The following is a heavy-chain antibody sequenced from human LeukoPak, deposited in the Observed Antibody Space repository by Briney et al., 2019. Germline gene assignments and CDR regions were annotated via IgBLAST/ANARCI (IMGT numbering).Heavy chain of an antibody. J-gene: IGHJ4*02. CDR3: AKSGSVAGPGSFDY. CDR2: ISGSGGST. Sequence: GGSLRLSCAASGFTFSSYAMSWVRQAPAKGLEWVSAISGSGGSTYYAESVKGRLPISRDNSKNTLYLQMNSLRAEDTAVYYCAKSGSVAGPGSFDYWGQGTLVTVSS. CDR1: GFTFSSYA. V-gene: IGHV3-23*01. D-gene: IGHD6-19*01.